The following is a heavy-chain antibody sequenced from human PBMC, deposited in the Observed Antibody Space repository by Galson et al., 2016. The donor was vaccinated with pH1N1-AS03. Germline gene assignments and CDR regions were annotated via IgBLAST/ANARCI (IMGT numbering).Heavy chain of an antibody. CDR1: GYTFNTYW. Sequence: QSGAEVKKPGESLKISCKASGYTFNTYWIGWVRQMPGKGLENMGIIYPVDSDTRYSPSFQGQVTISADKSISTAYLPLSSLKASDTAIYYCARHKTESGLSNPFDYWGQGTLVTVSS. D-gene: IGHD5-12*01. CDR2: IYPVDSDT. J-gene: IGHJ4*02. CDR3: ARHKTESGLSNPFDY. V-gene: IGHV5-51*01.